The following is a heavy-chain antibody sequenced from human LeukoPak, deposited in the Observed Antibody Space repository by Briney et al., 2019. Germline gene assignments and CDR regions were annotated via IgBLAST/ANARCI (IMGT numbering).Heavy chain of an antibody. D-gene: IGHD3-16*01. CDR2: INPNSGGT. Sequence: ASVKVSCKASGYTFTGYYMHWVRQAPGQGLEWMGWINPNSGGTNYAQKFQGRVTMTRDTSISTAYMELSRLRSDDTAVYYCARTFVDYDYVWGSSPFDYWGQGTLVTVSS. CDR3: ARTFVDYDYVWGSSPFDY. J-gene: IGHJ4*02. V-gene: IGHV1-2*02. CDR1: GYTFTGYY.